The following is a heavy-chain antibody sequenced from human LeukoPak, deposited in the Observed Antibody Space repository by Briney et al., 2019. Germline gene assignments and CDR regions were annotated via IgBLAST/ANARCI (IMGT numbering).Heavy chain of an antibody. CDR3: ARDIVVVTAIHGQYDAFDI. J-gene: IGHJ3*02. Sequence: ASVKVSCKASGYTFTGYYMHWVRQAPGQGLEWMGWINPNSGGTNYAQKFQGRVTMTRDTSISTAYMELSRLRSDDTAVYYCARDIVVVTAIHGQYDAFDIWGQGTMVTVSS. CDR2: INPNSGGT. V-gene: IGHV1-2*02. CDR1: GYTFTGYY. D-gene: IGHD2-21*02.